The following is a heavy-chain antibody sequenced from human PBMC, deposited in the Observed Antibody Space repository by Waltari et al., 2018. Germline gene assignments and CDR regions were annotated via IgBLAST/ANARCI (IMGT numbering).Heavy chain of an antibody. J-gene: IGHJ5*02. Sequence: QLQLQESGPGLVKPSETLSLTCTVSGGSISSSSYYWGWIRQPPGKGLAWIGSIYYSGSTDDNPSLKRRVTISVDTSKNQFSLKLSEVTAADTAVYYCARHSERGYSSGWSWGQGTLVTVSS. D-gene: IGHD6-19*01. CDR1: GGSISSSSYY. V-gene: IGHV4-39*01. CDR3: ARHSERGYSSGWS. CDR2: IYYSGST.